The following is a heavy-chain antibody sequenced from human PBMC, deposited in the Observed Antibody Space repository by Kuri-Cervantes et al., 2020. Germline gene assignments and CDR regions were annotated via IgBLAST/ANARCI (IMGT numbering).Heavy chain of an antibody. Sequence: GESLKISCAASGFTVSSNYMSWVRQAPGKGLEWVSVIYSGGSTYYADSVKGRFTISRDNAKNSLYLQMNSLRAEDTAVYYCARGTLPGGWGQGTLVTVSS. CDR2: IYSGGST. CDR1: GFTVSSNY. J-gene: IGHJ4*02. D-gene: IGHD3-16*01. V-gene: IGHV3-53*05. CDR3: ARGTLPGG.